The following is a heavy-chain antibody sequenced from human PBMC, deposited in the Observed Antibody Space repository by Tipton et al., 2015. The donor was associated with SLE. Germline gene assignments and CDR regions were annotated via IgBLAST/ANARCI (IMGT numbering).Heavy chain of an antibody. CDR3: ARQMRRGSSSIYFDL. CDR2: IYPGDSDT. D-gene: IGHD6-6*01. J-gene: IGHJ2*01. V-gene: IGHV5-51*01. Sequence: QLVQSGAEVKKPGESLKISCKASGYTFTSYWIGWVRQMPGKGLEWMGIIYPGDSDTRYSPSFQGQVTISADKSISTAYLQWSSLKASDTAMYYCARQMRRGSSSIYFDLWGRGTLVTVSS. CDR1: GYTFTSYW.